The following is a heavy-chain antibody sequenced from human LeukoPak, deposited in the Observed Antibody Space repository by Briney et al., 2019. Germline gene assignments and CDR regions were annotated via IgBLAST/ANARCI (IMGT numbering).Heavy chain of an antibody. Sequence: SETLSLTCTVSGGSINGYYWSWIRQPAGKGLEWIGRIYNSESINYNPSLKSRVTMSIDTSKNQFSLKLKSVTAADTAVYYCARDRSSSYTRDWFDPWGQGALVTISS. CDR3: ARDRSSSYTRDWFDP. J-gene: IGHJ5*02. V-gene: IGHV4-4*07. CDR2: IYNSESI. CDR1: GGSINGYY. D-gene: IGHD6-13*01.